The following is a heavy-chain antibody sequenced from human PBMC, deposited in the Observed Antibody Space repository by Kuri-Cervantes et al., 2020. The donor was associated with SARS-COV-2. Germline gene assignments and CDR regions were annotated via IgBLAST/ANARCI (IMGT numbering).Heavy chain of an antibody. CDR2: INSDGSST. D-gene: IGHD3-3*01. CDR3: ARDVVHDFWSGYENWFDP. CDR1: GFTFSSYW. V-gene: IGHV3-74*01. Sequence: GGSLRLSCAASGFTFSSYWMHWVRQAPGKGLVWVSRINSDGSSTSYADSVKGRFTISRDNAKNTLYLQMNSLRAEDTAVYYCARDVVHDFWSGYENWFDPWGQGTRVTVSS. J-gene: IGHJ5*02.